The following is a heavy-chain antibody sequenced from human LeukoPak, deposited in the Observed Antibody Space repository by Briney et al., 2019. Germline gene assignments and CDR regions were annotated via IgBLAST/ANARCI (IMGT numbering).Heavy chain of an antibody. D-gene: IGHD3-16*02. CDR2: IGTAGDT. J-gene: IGHJ3*02. CDR1: GFTFSSYD. Sequence: GGSLRLSCAASGFTFSSYDMHWVRQATGKGLEWVSAIGTAGDTYYPGSVKGRFTISRENAKNSLYLQMNSLRAGDTAVYYCARGRGYYDYVWGSYRYPEVDAFDIWGQGTMVTVSS. CDR3: ARGRGYYDYVWGSYRYPEVDAFDI. V-gene: IGHV3-13*01.